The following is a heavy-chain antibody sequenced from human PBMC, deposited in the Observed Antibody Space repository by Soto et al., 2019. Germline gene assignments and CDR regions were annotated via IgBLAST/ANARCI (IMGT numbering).Heavy chain of an antibody. V-gene: IGHV3-23*01. CDR1: GVTFISYV. J-gene: IGHJ4*02. Sequence: RGALGLYCAPSGVTFISYVMSWVRQSPGKGLEWVSAISGSGCSTYYADSVKGRFTTSRDNSKNTPYLQMNSLRAEDTAVYYCAKEGVGAASSDYWGRVTLGTLSS. CDR3: AKEGVGAASSDY. D-gene: IGHD1-26*01. CDR2: ISGSGCST.